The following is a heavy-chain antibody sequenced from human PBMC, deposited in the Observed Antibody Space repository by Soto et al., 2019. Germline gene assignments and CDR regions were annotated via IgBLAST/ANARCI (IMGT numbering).Heavy chain of an antibody. J-gene: IGHJ5*02. CDR3: ARRPGSWFDP. CDR2: IFPSDSDT. Sequence: GESLKISCKASGYSFTTSWIGWVRQMPGKGLEWMGIIFPSDSDTRYSPSFQGQVTISADKSISTAYLQWSSLKASDTAMYYCARRPGSWFDPWGQGTLVTVS. V-gene: IGHV5-51*01. D-gene: IGHD3-10*01. CDR1: GYSFTTSW.